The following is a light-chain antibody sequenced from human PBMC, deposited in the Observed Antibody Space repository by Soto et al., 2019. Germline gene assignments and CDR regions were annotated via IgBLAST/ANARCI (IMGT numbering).Light chain of an antibody. CDR2: DVS. CDR3: CSYAGSNTYV. J-gene: IGLJ1*01. Sequence: QSVLTQPRSVSGSPGQSVTISCTGTGSDVGGYDFVSWYQQHPGKAPKLMIYDVSKRPSGVPDRFSGSKSANTASLTISGLQAEDEADYHCCSYAGSNTYVFGTGTKLTVL. CDR1: GSDVGGYDF. V-gene: IGLV2-11*01.